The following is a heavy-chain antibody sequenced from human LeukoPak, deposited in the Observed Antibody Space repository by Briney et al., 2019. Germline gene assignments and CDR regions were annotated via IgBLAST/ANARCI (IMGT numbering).Heavy chain of an antibody. J-gene: IGHJ6*02. CDR2: IYYSGST. Sequence: SETLSLTCTVSGGSISSYYWSWIRQPPGKGLEWIGYIYYSGSTNYSPSLKSRVTISVDTSKNQFSLKLSSVTAADTAVYYCARDIVVVVAAIYYYYGMDVWGQGTTVTVSS. V-gene: IGHV4-59*12. CDR1: GGSISSYY. CDR3: ARDIVVVVAAIYYYYGMDV. D-gene: IGHD2-15*01.